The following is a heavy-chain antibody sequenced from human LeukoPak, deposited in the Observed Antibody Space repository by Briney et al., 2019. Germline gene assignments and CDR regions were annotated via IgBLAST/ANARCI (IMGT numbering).Heavy chain of an antibody. V-gene: IGHV3-23*01. CDR2: MSGSGGST. J-gene: IGHJ2*01. CDR1: GFTFSSYA. D-gene: IGHD2/OR15-2a*01. CDR3: ARDSTYWYFDL. Sequence: PGGSLRLSCAAAGFTFSSYAMSWVRQAPGKGLEWVSAMSGSGGSTFYPDSVKGRFTISRDNSKNTLYMQMNSLRAEDTAVYYCARDSTYWYFDLWGRGTLVTVSS.